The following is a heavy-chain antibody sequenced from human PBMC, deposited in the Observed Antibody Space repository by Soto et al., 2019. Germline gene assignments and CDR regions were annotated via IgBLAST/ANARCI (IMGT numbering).Heavy chain of an antibody. V-gene: IGHV4-30-4*01. CDR3: ARASYDSSTYYLDY. D-gene: IGHD3-22*01. CDR2: IYYSGST. Sequence: SETLSLTCTVSGASISSGYYYWTWIRQPPGKGLEWIGSIYYSGSTYYNPSLKSRVTISVDTSNNQFSLKLSSVTAADTAVYYCARASYDSSTYYLDYWGQGTLVT. CDR1: GASISSGYYY. J-gene: IGHJ4*02.